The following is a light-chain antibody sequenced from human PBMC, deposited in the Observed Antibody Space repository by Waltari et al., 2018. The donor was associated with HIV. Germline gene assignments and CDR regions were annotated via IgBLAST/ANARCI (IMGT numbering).Light chain of an antibody. CDR3: QQASSFPFT. CDR2: ATS. CDR1: QGISGR. V-gene: IGKV1-12*01. J-gene: IGKJ3*01. Sequence: DIQLTQSPKSVSASVGERVTITCRASQGISGRLGWYQQKPGKAPKFLIDATSSLQSGVPSRFSGGGSGTDFTLTISRLQPEDVATYYCQQASSFPFTFGPGTKVDVK.